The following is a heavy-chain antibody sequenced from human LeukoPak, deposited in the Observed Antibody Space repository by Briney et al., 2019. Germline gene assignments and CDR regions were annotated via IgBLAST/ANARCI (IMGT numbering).Heavy chain of an antibody. CDR3: ARGTLSGAQVPYKYGMDV. Sequence: SVKVSCKASGGTFTSYAISWVRQPPGQGLEWMGSIIPILGIANYAQKFQGRVTITADKSTSTAYMELSSLRSEDTAVYYCARGTLSGAQVPYKYGMDVWGQGTTVTVSS. CDR2: IIPILGIA. V-gene: IGHV1-69*04. D-gene: IGHD1-26*01. CDR1: GGTFTSYA. J-gene: IGHJ6*02.